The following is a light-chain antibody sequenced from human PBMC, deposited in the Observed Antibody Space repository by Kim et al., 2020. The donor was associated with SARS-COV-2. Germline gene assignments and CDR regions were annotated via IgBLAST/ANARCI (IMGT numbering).Light chain of an antibody. J-gene: IGKJ4*01. CDR3: QQSYSTPFT. CDR2: AAS. Sequence: DIQMTQSPYSLSASVGDRVTITCRASQSISSYLNWYQQKPGKAPKLLIYAASSLQSGVPSRFSGSGSGTDFTLTISSLQPEGFATYYCQQSYSTPFTFGRGTKVDIK. CDR1: QSISSY. V-gene: IGKV1-39*01.